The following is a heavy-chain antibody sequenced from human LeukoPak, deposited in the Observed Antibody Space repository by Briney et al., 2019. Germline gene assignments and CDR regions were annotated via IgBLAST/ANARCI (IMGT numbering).Heavy chain of an antibody. Sequence: GASVKVSCKASGYTFTSYGISWVRQAPGQGLEWMGWISAYNGNTNYAQKFQGRVTMTRDTSISTAYMELSRLRSDDTAVYYCARTDDSLFPLNDYWGQGTLVTVSS. J-gene: IGHJ4*02. CDR1: GYTFTSYG. CDR2: ISAYNGNT. V-gene: IGHV1-18*01. CDR3: ARTDDSLFPLNDY. D-gene: IGHD1-1*01.